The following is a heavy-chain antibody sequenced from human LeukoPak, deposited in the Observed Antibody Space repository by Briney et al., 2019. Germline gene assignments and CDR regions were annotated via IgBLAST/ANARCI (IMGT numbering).Heavy chain of an antibody. CDR2: ISGSSSYI. Sequence: GGSLRLSCAASGFTFSTYNMNWVRQAPGKGLEWVSSISGSSSYIYYAVSVKGRFSISRDNAKNSLYLQMNSLRAEDTAVYYCARDLLGWELHYFDYWGQGTLVTVSS. V-gene: IGHV3-21*01. CDR3: ARDLLGWELHYFDY. J-gene: IGHJ4*02. CDR1: GFTFSTYN. D-gene: IGHD1-26*01.